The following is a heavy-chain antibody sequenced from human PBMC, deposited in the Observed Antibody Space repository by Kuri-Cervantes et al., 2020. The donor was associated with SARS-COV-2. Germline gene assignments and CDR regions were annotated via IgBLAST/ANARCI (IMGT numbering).Heavy chain of an antibody. CDR2: ISAYNGNT. D-gene: IGHD3-10*01. J-gene: IGHJ6*02. CDR1: GYTFTSYG. V-gene: IGHV1-18*01. CDR3: AAPYYYGSGSYATYYYYYGMDV. Sequence: ASVKVSCKASGYTFTSYGISWVRQAPGQGLEWMGWISAYNGNTNYAQKLQGRVTMTTDTSTSTAYMELRSLRSDDTAVYYCAAPYYYGSGSYATYYYYYGMDVWGQGTTVTVSS.